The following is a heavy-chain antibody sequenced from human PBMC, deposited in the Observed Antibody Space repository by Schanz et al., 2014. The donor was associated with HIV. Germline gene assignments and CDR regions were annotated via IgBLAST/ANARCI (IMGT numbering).Heavy chain of an antibody. CDR2: ISSSSSYI. Sequence: EVQLVESGGGLVQPGRSLRLSCAASGFTFSSDAMSWVRQAPGTGLEWVSSISSSSSYIYYADSVKGRFTISRDNAKNSLYLQMNSLRAEDTAVYYCAISRPSGYGGSWYFDLWGRGTLVAVSS. V-gene: IGHV3-21*04. J-gene: IGHJ2*01. D-gene: IGHD2-15*01. CDR1: GFTFSSDA. CDR3: AISRPSGYGGSWYFDL.